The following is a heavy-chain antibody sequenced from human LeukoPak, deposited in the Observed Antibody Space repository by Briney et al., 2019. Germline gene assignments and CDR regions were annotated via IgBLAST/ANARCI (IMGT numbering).Heavy chain of an antibody. CDR3: ARRRPYSSGLGYFDY. CDR2: IYYSGST. CDR1: GGSISSSSYY. V-gene: IGHV4-39*01. Sequence: SQTLSLTCTVSGGSISSSSYYWGWIRQPPGKGLEWIGSIYYSGSTYYNPSLKSRVTISVDTSKNQFSLKLSSVTAADTAVYYCARRRPYSSGLGYFDYWGQGTLVTVSS. D-gene: IGHD6-19*01. J-gene: IGHJ4*02.